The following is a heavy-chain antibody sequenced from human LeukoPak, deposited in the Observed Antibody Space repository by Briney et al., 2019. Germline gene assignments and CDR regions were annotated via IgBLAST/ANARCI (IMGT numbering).Heavy chain of an antibody. D-gene: IGHD5-24*01. J-gene: IGHJ4*02. Sequence: ASVKVSCKASGYTFTSYDINWVRQATGQGLEWMGWMNPNSGNTGYAQKFQGRVTMTRNTSISTAYMELSSLRSDDTAVYYCARGASEMATTRGFDYWGQGTLVTVSS. CDR1: GYTFTSYD. V-gene: IGHV1-8*01. CDR2: MNPNSGNT. CDR3: ARGASEMATTRGFDY.